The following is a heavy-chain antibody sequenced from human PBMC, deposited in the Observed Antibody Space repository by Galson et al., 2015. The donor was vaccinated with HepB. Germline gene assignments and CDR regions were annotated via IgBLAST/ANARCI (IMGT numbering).Heavy chain of an antibody. Sequence: SLRLSCAASGFAFGTHSMTWVRQAPGKGLQWVATITAGGRTTYAESVTGRFIISRDNSNNEVYLQMNNLRVADTAVYYCAKGTERRLTTMTSHNYFDHWGRGTLVTVSS. J-gene: IGHJ4*02. V-gene: IGHV3-23*01. CDR2: ITAGGRT. D-gene: IGHD2-2*01. CDR1: GFAFGTHS. CDR3: AKGTERRLTTMTSHNYFDH.